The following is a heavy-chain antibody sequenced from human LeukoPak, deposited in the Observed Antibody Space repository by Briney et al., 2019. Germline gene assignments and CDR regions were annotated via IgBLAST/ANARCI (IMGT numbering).Heavy chain of an antibody. CDR2: IYYSGST. CDR1: GGSFSGYY. Sequence: PSETLSLTCAVYGGSFSGYYWGWIRQSPGKGLEWIGTIYYSGSTYYNPSLKSRVTMSVDTSKNQFSLELTSVTPADTALYYCARQEGGIQQWSYYFDFWGQGTLVTVSS. V-gene: IGHV4-34*01. J-gene: IGHJ4*02. D-gene: IGHD5-18*01. CDR3: ARQEGGIQQWSYYFDF.